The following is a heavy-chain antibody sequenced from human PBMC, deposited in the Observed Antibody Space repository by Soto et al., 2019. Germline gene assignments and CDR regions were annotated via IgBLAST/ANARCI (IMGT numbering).Heavy chain of an antibody. J-gene: IGHJ4*02. CDR3: ASTKDETLYFDY. CDR1: GDSISISSYY. D-gene: IGHD2-15*01. CDR2: IHYSGST. V-gene: IGHV4-39*01. Sequence: SETLSLTCSVSGDSISISSYYWGWVRQPPGKGLEWIGSIHYSGSTHYNPSLQSRVTISGDASKKQFSLKLGSVTAADTAMYYCASTKDETLYFDYWGQGNLVTAPQ.